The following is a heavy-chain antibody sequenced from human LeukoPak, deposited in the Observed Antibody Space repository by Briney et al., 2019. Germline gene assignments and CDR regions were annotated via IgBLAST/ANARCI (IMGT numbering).Heavy chain of an antibody. CDR1: GYSFISYW. Sequence: GESLQISCKGLGYSFISYWIGWVRQMPGKGLEWMGIINPADSDTRYSPSFQGQVTVSADESVTSAYLQWSSLKASDTAMYYCARVNGYCDSSSCSLTFDSWGQGTLVTVSS. D-gene: IGHD2-2*01. CDR3: ARVNGYCDSSSCSLTFDS. V-gene: IGHV5-51*01. CDR2: INPADSDT. J-gene: IGHJ4*02.